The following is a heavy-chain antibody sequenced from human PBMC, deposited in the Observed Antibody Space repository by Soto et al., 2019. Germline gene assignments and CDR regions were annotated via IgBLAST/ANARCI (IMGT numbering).Heavy chain of an antibody. D-gene: IGHD6-25*01. V-gene: IGHV4-4*02. CDR3: ARDSSGNDAFDI. Sequence: SETLSLTCAVYGVSFSSNWWSWVRQPPGKGLEWIGEIYHSGSTNYNPSLKSRVTISVDKSKNQFSLKLSSVTAADTAVYYCARDSSGNDAFDIWGQGTMVTVSS. CDR1: GVSFSSNW. CDR2: IYHSGST. J-gene: IGHJ3*02.